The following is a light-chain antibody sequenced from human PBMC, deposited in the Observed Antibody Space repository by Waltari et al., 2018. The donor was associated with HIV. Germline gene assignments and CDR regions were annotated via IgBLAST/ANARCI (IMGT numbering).Light chain of an antibody. Sequence: QSALTQPASVSGSPGQSITISCIGTSSDVGGYNYVSWYQQHPGKAPKLMIYDVSNRASWVSVRVSGSKSDNTASLTISGLQAEDESDYYCSSYTNSSTLEVFGTGTKVTVL. J-gene: IGLJ1*01. CDR2: DVS. CDR3: SSYTNSSTLEV. V-gene: IGLV2-14*03. CDR1: SSDVGGYNY.